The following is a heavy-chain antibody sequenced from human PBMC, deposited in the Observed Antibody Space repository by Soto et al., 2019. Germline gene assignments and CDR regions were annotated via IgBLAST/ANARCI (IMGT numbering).Heavy chain of an antibody. CDR2: IDWDDDK. J-gene: IGHJ6*02. D-gene: IGHD2-21*01. Sequence: GPTLMNDTQTLRLTCTFWGFSLSTSGMCVSWIRQPPGKALEWLARIDWDDDKYYSTSLKTRLTISKDTSKNQVVLTMTNMDPVDTATYYCARDSVALYYYYYGMDVWGQGTTVTVSS. CDR3: ARDSVALYYYYYGMDV. CDR1: GFSLSTSGMC. V-gene: IGHV2-70*11.